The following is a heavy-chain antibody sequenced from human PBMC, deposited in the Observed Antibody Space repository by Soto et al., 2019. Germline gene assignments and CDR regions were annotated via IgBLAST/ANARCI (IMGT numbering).Heavy chain of an antibody. D-gene: IGHD6-19*01. CDR3: ASPEGSSGQFDY. CDR2: INPSGGST. Sequence: GASVKVSCKASGNTFTNYYMHWVRQAPGQRLEWMGIINPSGGSTSYAQKFQGRVTMTRDTSTSTVYMELSSLRSEDTAVYYCASPEGSSGQFDYWGQGTLVTVSS. J-gene: IGHJ4*02. CDR1: GNTFTNYY. V-gene: IGHV1-46*03.